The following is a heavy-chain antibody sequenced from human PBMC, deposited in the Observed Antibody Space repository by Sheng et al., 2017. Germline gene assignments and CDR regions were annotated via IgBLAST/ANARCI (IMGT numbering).Heavy chain of an antibody. Sequence: ESGGGVVQPGRSLRLSCAASGFTFSSYGMHWVRQAPGKGLEWVAVISYDGSNKYYADSVKGRFTISRDNSKNTLYLRMNSLRAEDTAVYYCAKGSGGNGVDYYYMDVWGQGTTVTVSS. D-gene: IGHD3-3*01. CDR3: AKGSGGNGVDYYYMDV. CDR1: GFTFSSYG. V-gene: IGHV3-30*18. CDR2: ISYDGSNK. J-gene: IGHJ6*03.